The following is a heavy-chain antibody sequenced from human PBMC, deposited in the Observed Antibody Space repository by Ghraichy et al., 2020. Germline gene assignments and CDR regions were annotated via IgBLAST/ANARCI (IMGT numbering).Heavy chain of an antibody. Sequence: SETLSLTCAVYGGSFSGYYWSWIRQPPGKGLEWIGEINHSGSTNYNPSLKSRVTISVDTSKNQFSLKLSSVTAADTAVYYCARGRRGSWYVGCCWFDPWGQGTLVTVSS. D-gene: IGHD6-13*01. CDR3: ARGRRGSWYVGCCWFDP. CDR2: INHSGST. V-gene: IGHV4-34*01. J-gene: IGHJ5*02. CDR1: GGSFSGYY.